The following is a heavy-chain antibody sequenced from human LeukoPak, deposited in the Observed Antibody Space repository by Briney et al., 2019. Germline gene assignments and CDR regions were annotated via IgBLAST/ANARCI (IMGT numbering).Heavy chain of an antibody. CDR2: ISAYNGNT. Sequence: ASVTVSCKASGYTFTSYGISWVRQAPGQGLEWMGWISAYNGNTNYAQKLQGRVTMTTDTSTSTAYMELRSLRSDDTAVYYCARDIVVVVAAKPTRRMGYWGQGTLVTVSS. CDR1: GYTFTSYG. CDR3: ARDIVVVVAAKPTRRMGY. V-gene: IGHV1-18*01. J-gene: IGHJ4*02. D-gene: IGHD2-15*01.